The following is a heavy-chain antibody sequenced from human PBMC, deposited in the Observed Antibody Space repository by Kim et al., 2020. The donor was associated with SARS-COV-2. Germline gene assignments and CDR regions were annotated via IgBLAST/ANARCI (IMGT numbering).Heavy chain of an antibody. CDR2: IYYSGST. D-gene: IGHD6-19*01. J-gene: IGHJ6*02. CDR1: GGSISSYY. V-gene: IGHV4-59*01. Sequence: SETLSLTCTVSGGSISSYYWSWIRQPPGKGLEWIGYIYYSGSTNYNPSLKSRVTISVDTSKNQFSLKLSSVTAADTAVYYCARGLRTYIAVAAYGMDVWGQGTTVTVPS. CDR3: ARGLRTYIAVAAYGMDV.